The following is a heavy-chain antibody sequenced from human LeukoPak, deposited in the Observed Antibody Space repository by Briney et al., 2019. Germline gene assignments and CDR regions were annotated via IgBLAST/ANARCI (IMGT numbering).Heavy chain of an antibody. Sequence: ASVKVSCKVSGYTLTELSMHWVRQAPGKGLEWMGSFDPDDGETVYAQRFQGRVTMTEDTSTGTAYMELSSLRSEDTAVYYCATGSLRLGEFSLGYWGQGTLVTVSS. CDR2: FDPDDGET. J-gene: IGHJ4*02. CDR1: GYTLTELS. V-gene: IGHV1-24*01. CDR3: ATGSLRLGEFSLGY. D-gene: IGHD3-16*02.